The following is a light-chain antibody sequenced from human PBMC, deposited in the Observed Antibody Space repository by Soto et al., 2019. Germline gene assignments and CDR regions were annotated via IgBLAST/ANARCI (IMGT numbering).Light chain of an antibody. V-gene: IGKV1-39*01. J-gene: IGKJ3*01. CDR2: GTS. CDR3: QQSYRSPLN. CDR1: QNITNF. Sequence: DIQMTQSPLSLSASVGESVTITCRASQNITNFLNWYQQKPGKPPSLLIFGTSNLQSGVPSRFTGSRSQTDFSLTISGLQPDDFATYICQQSYRSPLNFGPGTRVA.